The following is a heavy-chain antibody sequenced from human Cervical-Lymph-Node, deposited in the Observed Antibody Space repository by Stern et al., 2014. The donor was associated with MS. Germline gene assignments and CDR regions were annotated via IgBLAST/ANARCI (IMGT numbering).Heavy chain of an antibody. CDR2: IRDDGSDN. V-gene: IGHV3-7*01. CDR1: GFTFSLYW. Sequence: EVQVVEYGGGLVQRGEYLTLSCVASGFTFSLYWMSWVRQATGKGLEWVANIRDDGSDNYYVDSVKCRFTISRDNANNSLYLQMNSLRGEDTAVYFCVIFTRVSPSDYWGQGTQVTVSP. J-gene: IGHJ4*02. CDR3: VIFTRVSPSDY. D-gene: IGHD2-21*01.